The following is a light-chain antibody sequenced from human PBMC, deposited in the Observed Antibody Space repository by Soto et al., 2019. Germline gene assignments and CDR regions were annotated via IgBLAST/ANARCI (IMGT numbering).Light chain of an antibody. J-gene: IGKJ1*01. CDR1: QSISSY. V-gene: IGKV1-39*01. CDR3: QQSYSFPRT. Sequence: IQMTPSPSSLSASVGDGVTIACRASQSISSYLNWYQQKPGKAPNLLIHAAFNLQSGVPSRFSGSGSGTDFTLTISSLQPEDFATYYCQQSYSFPRTFGQGTKVDIK. CDR2: AAF.